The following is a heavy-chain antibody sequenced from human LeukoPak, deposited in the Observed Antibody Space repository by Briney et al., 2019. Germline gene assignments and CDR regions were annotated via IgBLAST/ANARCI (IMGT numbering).Heavy chain of an antibody. D-gene: IGHD3-10*01. CDR3: ARDRGPRTGFMVREAYDY. V-gene: IGHV3-74*01. Sequence: GGSLRLSCVVSGFAFNSCWMNWVRQAPGKGLVWVSRINTDGSITNYADSVKGRFSISRDNAKNTLYLQMSSLRAEDTAVYYCARDRGPRTGFMVREAYDYWGQGTLVTVSS. CDR1: GFAFNSCW. J-gene: IGHJ4*02. CDR2: INTDGSIT.